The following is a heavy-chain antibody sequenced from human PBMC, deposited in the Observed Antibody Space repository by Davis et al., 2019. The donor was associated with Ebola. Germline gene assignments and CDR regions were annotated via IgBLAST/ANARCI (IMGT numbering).Heavy chain of an antibody. J-gene: IGHJ5*02. CDR3: ARESTTVTTGWFDP. Sequence: SVKVSCKASRGTFSSYAISWVRQAPGQGLEWMGGIIPILGIANYAQKLQGRVTMTTDTSTSTAYMELRSLRSDDTAVYYCARESTTVTTGWFDPWGQGTLVTVSS. D-gene: IGHD4-17*01. CDR1: RGTFSSYA. V-gene: IGHV1-69*10. CDR2: IIPILGIA.